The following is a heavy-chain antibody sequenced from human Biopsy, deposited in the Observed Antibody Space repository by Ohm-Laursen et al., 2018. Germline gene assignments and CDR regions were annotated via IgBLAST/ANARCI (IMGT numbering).Heavy chain of an antibody. CDR2: ITWNSGHI. D-gene: IGHD3-10*01. Sequence: SLRLSCAASGFTFRLYAMSWVRQRPGKGLEWVSGITWNSGHIAYADSVKGRFTISRDNAKNVLWLQMNSLRVDDTAMYYCVKDIRRYFYGMDVWGQGTTVTVS. CDR3: VKDIRRYFYGMDV. CDR1: GFTFRLYA. J-gene: IGHJ6*02. V-gene: IGHV3-9*01.